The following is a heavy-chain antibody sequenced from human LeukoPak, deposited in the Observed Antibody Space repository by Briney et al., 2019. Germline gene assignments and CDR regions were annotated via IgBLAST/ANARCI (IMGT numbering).Heavy chain of an antibody. CDR1: GGYISSHY. D-gene: IGHD3-22*01. CDR2: IYYSGTT. J-gene: IGHJ4*02. V-gene: IGHV4-59*11. Sequence: PSETLSLTCTVSGGYISSHYWSWIRQPPGKGLEWIGYIYYSGTTNYNPSLKSRVTISVDTSKNQFSLKLSSVTAADTAVYYCARVGDYYDSSGYYYSHDYWGQGTLVTVSS. CDR3: ARVGDYYDSSGYYYSHDY.